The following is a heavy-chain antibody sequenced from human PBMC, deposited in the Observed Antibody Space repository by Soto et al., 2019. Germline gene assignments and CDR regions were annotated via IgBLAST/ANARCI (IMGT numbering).Heavy chain of an antibody. J-gene: IGHJ6*04. D-gene: IGHD2-15*01. CDR1: GFSVNSKD. Sequence: EVQLVESGGDLVQPGGSLRLSCAASGFSVNSKDMSWVRQAPGKGLEWVSLIQSGGSTYYAGSVTCRFTISRDLSDKTLCLPMNSLRVEGTAVYYCTGDDVHCNGVRCYGVPMDVWGKGTTVPVSA. V-gene: IGHV3-66*01. CDR3: TGDDVHCNGVRCYGVPMDV. CDR2: IQSGGST.